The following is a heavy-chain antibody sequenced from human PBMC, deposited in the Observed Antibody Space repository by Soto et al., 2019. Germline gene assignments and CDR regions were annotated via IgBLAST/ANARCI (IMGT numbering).Heavy chain of an antibody. CDR1: GCTFSSYA. CDR3: ARDYSAVMGGAFDI. J-gene: IGHJ3*02. Sequence: SVKVSCKASGCTFSSYAISWVRQAPGQGLEWMGGIIPIFGTANYAQKFQGRVTITADESTSTAYMELSSLRSEDTAVYYCARDYSAVMGGAFDIWGQGTMVTVSS. CDR2: IIPIFGTA. D-gene: IGHD2-15*01. V-gene: IGHV1-69*13.